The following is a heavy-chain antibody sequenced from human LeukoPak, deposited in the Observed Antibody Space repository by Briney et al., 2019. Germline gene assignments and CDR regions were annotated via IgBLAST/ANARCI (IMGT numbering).Heavy chain of an antibody. V-gene: IGHV1-2*06. Sequence: GASVKVSCKASGYTFTGYYMHWVRQAPGQGLEWMGRINPNSGGTNYAQKFQGRVTMTRDTSISTAYMELSRLRSDDTAVYYCARGSYDSSGYYYGGYWGQGTLVTVSS. CDR1: GYTFTGYY. CDR3: ARGSYDSSGYYYGGY. CDR2: INPNSGGT. D-gene: IGHD3-22*01. J-gene: IGHJ4*02.